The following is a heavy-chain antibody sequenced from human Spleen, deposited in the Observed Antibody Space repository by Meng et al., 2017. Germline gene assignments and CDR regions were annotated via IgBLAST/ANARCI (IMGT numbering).Heavy chain of an antibody. V-gene: IGHV1-18*01. CDR2: LGAHDGDT. CDR3: ARDRVGDGYTEIDY. Sequence: QVQPVQSGPEVKKPGASVKVSCKASDYAFTGYGVSWVRQAPGQGLEWMAWLGAHDGDTSHAPKFQGRVTMTWDTSISTAYMELSRLRSDDTAVYYCARDRVGDGYTEIDYWGQGTLVTVSS. CDR1: DYAFTGYG. J-gene: IGHJ4*02. D-gene: IGHD5-24*01.